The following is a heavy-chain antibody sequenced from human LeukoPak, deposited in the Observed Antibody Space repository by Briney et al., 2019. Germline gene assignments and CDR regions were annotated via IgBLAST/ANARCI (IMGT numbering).Heavy chain of an antibody. J-gene: IGHJ4*02. CDR3: AKEPGVAVADPPYFDY. D-gene: IGHD6-19*01. CDR1: GFTFSSYA. Sequence: PGGSLRLSCATSGFTFSSYAMSWVRRAPGKGLEWVSVISGSGGSTNYADSVKGRFTISRDNSKNTLYLQMNSLRAEDTAVYYCAKEPGVAVADPPYFDYWGQGTLVTVSS. CDR2: ISGSGGST. V-gene: IGHV3-23*01.